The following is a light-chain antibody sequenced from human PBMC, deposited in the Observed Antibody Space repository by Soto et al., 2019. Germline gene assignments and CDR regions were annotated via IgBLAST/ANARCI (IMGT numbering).Light chain of an antibody. CDR3: QHRSTWPRT. CDR2: DAS. V-gene: IGKV3-11*01. J-gene: IGKJ4*01. Sequence: EIVLTQSPGTLSLSPGERATLSCRASQSVTSSLVWYQQKPGQAPRLLIYDASDRATGIPARFSGSGSGTDFPLTISSLEPEDSAVYYCQHRSTWPRTFGGGTKVE. CDR1: QSVTSS.